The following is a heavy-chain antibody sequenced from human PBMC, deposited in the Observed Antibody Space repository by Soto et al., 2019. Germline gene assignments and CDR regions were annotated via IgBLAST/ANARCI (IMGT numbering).Heavy chain of an antibody. CDR1: GGTFSSYA. D-gene: IGHD2-2*02. J-gene: IGHJ6*02. CDR2: IIPIFGTA. V-gene: IGHV1-69*06. CDR3: ARGVVVPAAISTSYGMDV. Sequence: ASVKVSCKASGGTFSSYAISWVRQAPGQGLEWMGGIIPIFGTANYAQKFQGRVTITADKSTSTAYMELSSLRSEDTAVYYCARGVVVPAAISTSYGMDVWGQGTTVTVSS.